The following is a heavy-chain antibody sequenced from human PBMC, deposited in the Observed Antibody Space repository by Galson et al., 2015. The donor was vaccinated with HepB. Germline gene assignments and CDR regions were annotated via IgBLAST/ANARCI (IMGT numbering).Heavy chain of an antibody. V-gene: IGHV1-69*13. Sequence: SVKVSCKASGGTFSSYAISWVRQAPGQGLEWMGGIIPIFGTANYAQKFQGRVTITADESTSTAYMELSSLRSEDTAVYYCAGEGYSSSWSGGYAFDIWGQGTMVTVSS. CDR3: AGEGYSSSWSGGYAFDI. J-gene: IGHJ3*02. CDR2: IIPIFGTA. CDR1: GGTFSSYA. D-gene: IGHD6-13*01.